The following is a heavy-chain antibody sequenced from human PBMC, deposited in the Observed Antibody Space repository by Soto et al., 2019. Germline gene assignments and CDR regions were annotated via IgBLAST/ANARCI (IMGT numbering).Heavy chain of an antibody. CDR1: GFDFSNYW. CDR3: ARDQTTGDWFDA. CDR2: INGDGSDI. Sequence: SGGSLRLSCGASGFDFSNYWMHWVRQAPGKGLVWVSRINGDGSDIKYADSVKGRFTISRDNAKNTVYLQMNSLRADDTAVYYCARDQTTGDWFDAGGQGALVTV. V-gene: IGHV3-74*03. J-gene: IGHJ5*02. D-gene: IGHD4-17*01.